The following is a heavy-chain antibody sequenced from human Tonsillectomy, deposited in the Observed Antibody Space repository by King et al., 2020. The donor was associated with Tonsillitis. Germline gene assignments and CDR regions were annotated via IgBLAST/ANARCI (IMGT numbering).Heavy chain of an antibody. J-gene: IGHJ4*02. Sequence: VQLVESGGVVVQPGGSLRLSCAASEFTFDDYTMHWVRQAPGKGLEWVSLISWDGGRTYYADSVKGRFTISRDNSKNSLYLQMNSLRTEDTALYYCAKDGYGSGSYWVDYWGQGTLVTVSS. CDR3: AKDGYGSGSYWVDY. CDR2: ISWDGGRT. CDR1: EFTFDDYT. D-gene: IGHD3-10*01. V-gene: IGHV3-43*01.